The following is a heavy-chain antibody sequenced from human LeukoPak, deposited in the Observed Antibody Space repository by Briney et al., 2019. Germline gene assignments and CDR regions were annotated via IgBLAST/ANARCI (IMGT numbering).Heavy chain of an antibody. CDR1: GASISNYY. Sequence: SETLSLTCTVSGASISNYYWSWIRQTPEKGLEWMGHIHSSGGSSYYPSLKSRLTLSIDTSRNQLSLKLPPVTAADTAVYFCASLGSYHDFWGQGALVTVSS. CDR2: IHSSGGS. V-gene: IGHV4-4*09. J-gene: IGHJ4*02. D-gene: IGHD1-26*01. CDR3: ASLGSYHDF.